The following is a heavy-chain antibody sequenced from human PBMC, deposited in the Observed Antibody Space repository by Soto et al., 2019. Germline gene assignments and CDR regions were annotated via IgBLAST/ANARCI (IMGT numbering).Heavy chain of an antibody. V-gene: IGHV4-39*02. CDR3: ATQEVGGTYVYTFDP. CDR1: GGSISSSSYY. CDR2: IYCSGST. J-gene: IGHJ5*02. D-gene: IGHD1-26*01. Sequence: QLQLQESGPGLVKPSETLSLTCTVSGGSISSSSYYWGWIRQPPGKGLEWIGSIYCSGSTYYNPSLRRRVTLSVETSKNHFSLKLRSVTAADTAVYYCATQEVGGTYVYTFDPWGQGTLVTVSS.